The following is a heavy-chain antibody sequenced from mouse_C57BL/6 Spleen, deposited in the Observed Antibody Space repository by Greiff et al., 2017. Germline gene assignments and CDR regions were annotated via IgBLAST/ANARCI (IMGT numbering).Heavy chain of an antibody. D-gene: IGHD1-1*01. CDR3: ARGLITTVVAPFAY. J-gene: IGHJ2*01. Sequence: QVQLQESGAELVRPGTSVKVSCKASGYAFTNYLIEWVKQRPGQGLEWIGVINPGGGGTNYNEKFKGKATLTADKSSSTAYMQLSSLTSEDSAVYCCARGLITTVVAPFAYWGQGTTLTVSA. V-gene: IGHV1-54*01. CDR2: INPGGGGT. CDR1: GYAFTNYL.